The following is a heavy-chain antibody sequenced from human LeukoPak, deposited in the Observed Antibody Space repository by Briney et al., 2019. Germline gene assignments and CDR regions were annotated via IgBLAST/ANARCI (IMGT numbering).Heavy chain of an antibody. V-gene: IGHV4-59*01. CDR3: ASSGSYSETYYFDY. J-gene: IGHJ4*02. CDR2: INYSGGT. D-gene: IGHD3-10*01. CDR1: GGSIRTYY. Sequence: SSETLSLTCTVSGGSIRTYYWSWIRQPPGKGLEWIGYINYSGGTKYNPSLKSRVTISVDTSKSQFSLKLNSVTAADTAVYYCASSGSYSETYYFDYWGQGTLVTVSS.